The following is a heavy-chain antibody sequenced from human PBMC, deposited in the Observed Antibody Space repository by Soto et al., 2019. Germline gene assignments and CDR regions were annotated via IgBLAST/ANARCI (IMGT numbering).Heavy chain of an antibody. CDR1: GFTVSNNY. V-gene: IGHV3-66*02. J-gene: IGHJ4*02. Sequence: EVLLEESGGVFVQPGGSLRLSCAASGFTVSNNYMTWVRLPAGKRLEWVAVIQDGGSISYADSVSDRFTISRDTSKPTVVLEMNNLRPEDPAVYFGASGEGSGSNALCHCGQGTLVTVSS. CDR2: IQDGGSI. CDR3: ASGEGSGSNALCH. D-gene: IGHD3-16*01.